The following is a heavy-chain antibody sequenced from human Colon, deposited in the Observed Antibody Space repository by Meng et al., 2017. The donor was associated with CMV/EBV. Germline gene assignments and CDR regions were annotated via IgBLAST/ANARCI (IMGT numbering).Heavy chain of an antibody. CDR1: GSPFTGYK. CDR3: ARAGDDYFDF. V-gene: IGHV1-2*02. D-gene: IGHD5-24*01. CDR2: INPNMGGT. J-gene: IGHJ4*02. Sequence: VSCTTSGSPFTGYKIHWVRQAPGQGLEWMGWINPNMGGTTFAQKFQGRVTVTRDTSISTAYMELNSLRSDDTAVYYCARAGDDYFDFWGQGTLVTVSS.